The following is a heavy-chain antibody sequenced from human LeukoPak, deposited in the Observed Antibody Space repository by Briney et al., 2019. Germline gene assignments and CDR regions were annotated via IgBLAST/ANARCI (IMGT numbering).Heavy chain of an antibody. CDR1: GYTFTGYY. CDR2: INPNSGGT. CDR3: GRAHGSGIRRIAAPPN. D-gene: IGHD3-10*01. J-gene: IGHJ4*02. Sequence: ASVKVSCKASGYTFTGYYMHWVRQAPGQGLEWMGWINPNSGGTNYAQKFQGRVTMTRDTSISTAYMELSRLRSDDTAVYYCGRAHGSGIRRIAAPPNWGQGTLVTVSS. V-gene: IGHV1-2*02.